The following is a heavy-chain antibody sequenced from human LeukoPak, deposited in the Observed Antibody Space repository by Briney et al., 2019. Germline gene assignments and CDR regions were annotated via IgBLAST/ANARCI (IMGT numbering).Heavy chain of an antibody. J-gene: IGHJ5*02. CDR3: ARGGVTMVRGALNWFDP. D-gene: IGHD3-10*01. V-gene: IGHV4-30-4*01. Sequence: SXXXXVSGGXISSGXXYWRWIRXXPXXGLEXIGYIYYSGSTYYNPSLKSRVTISVDTSKNQFSLKLSSVTAADTAVYYCARGGVTMVRGALNWFDPWGQGTLVTVSS. CDR2: IYYSGST. CDR1: GGXISSGXXY.